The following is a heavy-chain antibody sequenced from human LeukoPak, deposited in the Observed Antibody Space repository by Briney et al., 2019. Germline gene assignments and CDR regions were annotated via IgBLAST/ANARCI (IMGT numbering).Heavy chain of an antibody. D-gene: IGHD6-13*01. CDR2: IYYSGST. V-gene: IGHV4-39*07. CDR1: GGSISSSSYY. J-gene: IGHJ4*02. Sequence: SETLSLTCTVSGGSISSSSYYWGWIRQPPGTGLEWIGSIYYSGSTYYNPSLKSRVTVSVDTSKNQFSLKLSSVTAADTAVYYCARDSSSSRTYWGQGTLVTVSS. CDR3: ARDSSSSRTY.